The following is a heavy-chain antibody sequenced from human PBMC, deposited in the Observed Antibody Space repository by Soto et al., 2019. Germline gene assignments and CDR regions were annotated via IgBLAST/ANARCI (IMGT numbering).Heavy chain of an antibody. CDR1: GGSISNYY. J-gene: IGHJ3*02. CDR2: IFYSGST. CDR3: ARTYDDSGPNSGGYGFDI. Sequence: SETLSLTCTVSGGSISNYYWSWIRQPPGRGLEWIGHIFYSGSTNYNPALKSRVTISVDTSKSQFSLKLSSVTAADTAVYYCARTYDDSGPNSGGYGFDIWGQGTMVS. D-gene: IGHD3-22*01. V-gene: IGHV4-59*01.